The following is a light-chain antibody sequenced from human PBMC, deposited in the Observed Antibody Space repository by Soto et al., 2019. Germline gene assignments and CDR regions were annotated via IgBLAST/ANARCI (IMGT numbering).Light chain of an antibody. CDR1: SSDIGGYNY. Sequence: QSALTQPASVSGSPGQSITISCTGTSSDIGGYNYVSWYQQHPGKVPKLIIFEVTTRPAGVSNRFSGSKSGNTASLTISGRHADDEADYYCSSFTSTTTLYVFGTWTQLTVL. J-gene: IGLJ1*01. V-gene: IGLV2-14*01. CDR2: EVT. CDR3: SSFTSTTTLYV.